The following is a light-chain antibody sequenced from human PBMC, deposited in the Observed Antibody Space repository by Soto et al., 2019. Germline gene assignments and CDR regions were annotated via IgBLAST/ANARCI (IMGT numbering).Light chain of an antibody. CDR2: GAS. V-gene: IGKV3-20*01. J-gene: IGKJ1*01. Sequence: EIVLTQSPGTLSLSPGERATLSCRASQSVSSSYLAWYQQKPGQAPRLLIYGASSRATGIPARFSGSGSATVFPLTISRLEPEDLAVYYCQQYGCPWTFGQGTKVEIK. CDR3: QQYGCPWT. CDR1: QSVSSSY.